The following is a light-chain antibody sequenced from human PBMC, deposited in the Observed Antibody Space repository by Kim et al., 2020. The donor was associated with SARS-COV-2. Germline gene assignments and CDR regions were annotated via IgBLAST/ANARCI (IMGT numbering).Light chain of an antibody. Sequence: GNRVTITCRASQSVGSWLAWYQQKPGKAPKLLIYQASKLASGVPSRFSGSGSGTDFTLTISNLQPDDSAIYYCKQYETYWTFGPGTKVDIK. CDR1: QSVGSW. V-gene: IGKV1-5*03. CDR3: KQYETYWT. J-gene: IGKJ1*01. CDR2: QAS.